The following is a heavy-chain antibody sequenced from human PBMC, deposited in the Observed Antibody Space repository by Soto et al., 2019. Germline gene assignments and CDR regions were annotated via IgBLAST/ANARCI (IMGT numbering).Heavy chain of an antibody. CDR2: IDHSGST. D-gene: IGHD6-13*01. V-gene: IGHV4-30-2*01. CDR3: ARGPYSSSWYGFDY. Sequence: SETLSLTCAVSGGSISSGGYSWSWIRQPPGKGLEWIGYIDHSGSTCYNPSLKSRVTISVDRSKNQLSLKLSSVTAADTAVYYCARGPYSSSWYGFDYWGQGTLVTVSS. CDR1: GGSISSGGYS. J-gene: IGHJ4*02.